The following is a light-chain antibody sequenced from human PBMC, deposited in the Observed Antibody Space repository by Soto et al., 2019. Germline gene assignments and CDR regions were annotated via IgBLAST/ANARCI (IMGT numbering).Light chain of an antibody. CDR3: CSYAGSGTFV. V-gene: IGLV2-23*01. CDR2: EGS. J-gene: IGLJ1*01. CDR1: SSDVGTYNL. Sequence: QSALTQPASVSGSPGQSITISCTGTSSDVGTYNLVSWYQQHPGKGPKLIIYEGSKRPSGISNRFSGSKSGNTASLTISGLQAEDESDYYCCSYAGSGTFVFRTGTKLTVL.